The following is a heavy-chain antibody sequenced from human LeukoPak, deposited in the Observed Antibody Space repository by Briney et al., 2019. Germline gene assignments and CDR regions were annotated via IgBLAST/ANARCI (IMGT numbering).Heavy chain of an antibody. J-gene: IGHJ4*02. CDR1: GYTFTSYD. V-gene: IGHV1-8*01. CDR3: ARAGVPAAGGEDY. Sequence: AASVKVSCKASGYTFTSYDINWVRQATGQGLGWMGWMNPNSGNTGYAQKFQGRVTMTRNTSISTAYMELSSLRSEGTAVYYCARAGVPAAGGEDYWGQGTLVTVSS. CDR2: MNPNSGNT. D-gene: IGHD2-2*01.